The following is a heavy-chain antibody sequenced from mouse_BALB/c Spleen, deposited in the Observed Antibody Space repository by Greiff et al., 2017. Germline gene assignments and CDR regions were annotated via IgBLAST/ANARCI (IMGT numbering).Heavy chain of an antibody. D-gene: IGHD4-1*01. Sequence: QVQLQQSGPELVKPGASVRISCKASGYTFTSYYIHWVKQRPGQGLEWIGWIYPGNVNTKYNEKFKGKATMTADKSSSTAYMQLSSLTSEDSAVYFCARLVSGTYGGYFDYWGQGTTLTVSS. J-gene: IGHJ2*01. CDR3: ARLVSGTYGGYFDY. V-gene: IGHV1S56*01. CDR1: GYTFTSYY. CDR2: IYPGNVNT.